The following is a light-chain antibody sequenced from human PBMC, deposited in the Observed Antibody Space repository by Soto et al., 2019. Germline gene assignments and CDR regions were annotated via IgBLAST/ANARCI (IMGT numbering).Light chain of an antibody. V-gene: IGKV3-15*01. J-gene: IGKJ1*01. Sequence: ERVMTQSPATLSVSPGERATLSCRASQSVSSNLAWYQQKPGQAPRLLIYGASTRATGIPARFSGSGSGTEFTLTISSLQSEDFAVYYCQQYNNWPQTCGQGTKAEIK. CDR1: QSVSSN. CDR3: QQYNNWPQT. CDR2: GAS.